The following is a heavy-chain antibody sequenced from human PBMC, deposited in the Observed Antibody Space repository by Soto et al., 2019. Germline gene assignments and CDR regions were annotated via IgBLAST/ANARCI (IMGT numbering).Heavy chain of an antibody. CDR3: ARGGGDYGDYALSDYYGMDV. CDR2: ISSSSSYT. D-gene: IGHD4-17*01. Sequence: QVQLVESGGGLVKPGGSLRLSCAASGFTFSDYYMSWIRQAPGKGLEWVSYISSSSSYTNYADSVKGRFTISRDNAKNSLYLQMNSLRAEDTAVYYCARGGGDYGDYALSDYYGMDVWGQGTTVTVSS. CDR1: GFTFSDYY. V-gene: IGHV3-11*05. J-gene: IGHJ6*02.